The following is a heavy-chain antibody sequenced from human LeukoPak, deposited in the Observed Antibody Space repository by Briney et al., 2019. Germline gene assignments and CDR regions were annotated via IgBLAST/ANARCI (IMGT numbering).Heavy chain of an antibody. V-gene: IGHV3-64*01. Sequence: GGSLRLSCAASGFTFSNFAMHWVRQAPGKGLEYVSSVSSNGGSTYYANSVKGRFTISRDNSKNTLYLQMGSLRTEDMAVYYCARYQLLLGAFDPWGQGTLVTVSS. CDR3: ARYQLLLGAFDP. D-gene: IGHD2-2*01. CDR1: GFTFSNFA. J-gene: IGHJ5*02. CDR2: VSSNGGST.